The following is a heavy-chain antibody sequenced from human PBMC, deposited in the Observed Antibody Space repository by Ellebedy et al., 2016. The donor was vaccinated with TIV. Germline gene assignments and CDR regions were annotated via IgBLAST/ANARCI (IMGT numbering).Heavy chain of an antibody. J-gene: IGHJ2*01. Sequence: GESLKISCAASGFTFSSYGMHWVRQAPGKGLEWVAVIWYDGSDQYYADSVKGRFTISRDNSKNTLYLQMNSLRAEDTAVYYCARSRDYHDFVVSPTARHWYFDVWGRGTLVTVSS. CDR3: ARSRDYHDFVVSPTARHWYFDV. V-gene: IGHV3-33*01. CDR1: GFTFSSYG. D-gene: IGHD3-22*01. CDR2: IWYDGSDQ.